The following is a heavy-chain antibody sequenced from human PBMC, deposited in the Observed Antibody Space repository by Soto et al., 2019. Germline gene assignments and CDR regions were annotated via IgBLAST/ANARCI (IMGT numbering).Heavy chain of an antibody. CDR2: LYDVDGS. V-gene: IGHV3-53*01. J-gene: IGHJ3*01. D-gene: IGHD1-1*01. CDR3: ATWHEREHAYDV. CDR1: GLTISGKKY. Sequence: DVQLVESGGGLIQPGVSLRLSCAAFGLTISGKKYVAWVRQAPGKGLEWASALYDVDGSFYADSVKGRFTTSSDSSKTTVYLQMNDLRPDDTAVYYCATWHEREHAYDVWGQGTTVTVSS.